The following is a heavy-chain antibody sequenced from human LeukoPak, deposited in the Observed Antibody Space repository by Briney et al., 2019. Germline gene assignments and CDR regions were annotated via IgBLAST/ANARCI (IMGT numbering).Heavy chain of an antibody. Sequence: GGSLRLSCAASGFTFSSYEMNWVRQAPGKGLEWVSYISSSGSTIYYADSVKGRFTISRDNAKNSLYLQMNSLRAEDTAVYYCARARRSSGWYLPDYWGQGTLVTVSS. CDR2: ISSSGSTI. D-gene: IGHD6-19*01. CDR1: GFTFSSYE. V-gene: IGHV3-48*03. J-gene: IGHJ4*02. CDR3: ARARRSSGWYLPDY.